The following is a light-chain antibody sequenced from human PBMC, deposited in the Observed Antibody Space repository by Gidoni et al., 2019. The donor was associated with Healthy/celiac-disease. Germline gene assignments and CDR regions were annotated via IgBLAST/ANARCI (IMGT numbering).Light chain of an antibody. CDR2: KDS. V-gene: IGLV3-25*03. Sequence: SYELTHPPSVSVSPGHTARITCSGDALPKQYAYWYQQKPGQAPVLVIYKDSERPSGIPERFSGSSSGTTVTLTISGVQAEDEADYYCQSADSSGVVFGGGTKLTVL. J-gene: IGLJ2*01. CDR1: ALPKQY. CDR3: QSADSSGVV.